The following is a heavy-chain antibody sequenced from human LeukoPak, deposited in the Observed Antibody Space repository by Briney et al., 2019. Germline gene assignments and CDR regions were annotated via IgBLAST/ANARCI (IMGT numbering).Heavy chain of an antibody. D-gene: IGHD6-13*01. CDR2: IIGSGSST. Sequence: GGSLRLSCAVSGFIVSRNYMSWVRQAPGKGLEWVSAIIGSGSSTYYADSVKGRFTISRDNSKNTFFLQMNSLRAEDTAVYYCAKDRAQQLVLDFWGQGTLVTVSS. CDR1: GFIVSRNY. CDR3: AKDRAQQLVLDF. V-gene: IGHV3-23*01. J-gene: IGHJ4*02.